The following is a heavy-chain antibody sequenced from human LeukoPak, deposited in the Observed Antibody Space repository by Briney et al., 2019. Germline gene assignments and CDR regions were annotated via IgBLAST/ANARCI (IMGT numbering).Heavy chain of an antibody. V-gene: IGHV4-34*01. CDR2: INHSGST. CDR3: ARVRGVSGP. J-gene: IGHJ4*02. Sequence: SETLSLTCAVYGGSFSGYYWSSIRQPPGKGLEWIGEINHSGSTNYNPSLKSRVTISVDTSKNQFSLKLSSVTAADRAVYYCARVRGVSGPWGQGTLVTVSS. D-gene: IGHD3-10*01. CDR1: GGSFSGYY.